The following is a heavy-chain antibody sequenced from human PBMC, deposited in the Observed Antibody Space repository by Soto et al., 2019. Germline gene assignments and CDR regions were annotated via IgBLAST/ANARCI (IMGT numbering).Heavy chain of an antibody. V-gene: IGHV3-72*01. CDR2: IRNKANSYTT. Sequence: EVQLVESGGGLVQPGGSLRLSCAGSGFTFSDHYMDWVRQAPGKGLEWVGRIRNKANSYTTEYAASVKGRFIVSRDDSKNSLYLQMTSLKTDDTAVYYCASDLGRTFDFWGPGTLVTVSS. D-gene: IGHD7-27*01. J-gene: IGHJ4*02. CDR3: ASDLGRTFDF. CDR1: GFTFSDHY.